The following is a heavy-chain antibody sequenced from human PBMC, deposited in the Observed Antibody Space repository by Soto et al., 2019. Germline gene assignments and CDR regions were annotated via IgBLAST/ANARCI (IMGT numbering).Heavy chain of an antibody. CDR3: ARDYPTSMVRGVRGWFDP. V-gene: IGHV4-61*01. Sequence: SETLSLTCTVSGGSVSSGSYYWSWIRQPPGKGLEWIGYIYYRGSTNYNPSLKSRVTISVDTSKNQFSLKLSSATAADTAVYYCARDYPTSMVRGVRGWFDPWGQGTLVTVSS. J-gene: IGHJ5*02. CDR2: IYYRGST. CDR1: GGSVSSGSYY. D-gene: IGHD3-10*01.